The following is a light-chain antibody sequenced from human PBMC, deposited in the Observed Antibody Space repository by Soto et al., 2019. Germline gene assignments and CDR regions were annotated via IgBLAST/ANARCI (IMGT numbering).Light chain of an antibody. CDR3: AAWDDSLNGWV. V-gene: IGLV2-23*01. Sequence: QSALTQPASVSGSPGQSLTISCTGTSSDVGSYNFVSWYQQHPGKAPKLMIYEGSKRPSGVSNRFSGSKSGNTASLTISGLQAEDEADYYCAAWDDSLNGWVFGGGTKLTVL. CDR2: EGS. J-gene: IGLJ3*02. CDR1: SSDVGSYNF.